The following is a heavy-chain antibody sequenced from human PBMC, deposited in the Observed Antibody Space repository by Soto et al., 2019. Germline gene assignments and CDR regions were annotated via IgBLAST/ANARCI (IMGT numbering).Heavy chain of an antibody. Sequence: GVCMKLSCAAAGFTFNSSAMSWVRQAPGKGLEWVSAISGSGGSTYYADSVKGRFTISRDNSKNTLYLQMNSLRAEDTAVYYWAKKGEAGDGSGWSLDYWGQGTLITVS. D-gene: IGHD6-19*01. J-gene: IGHJ4*02. V-gene: IGHV3-23*01. CDR1: GFTFNSSA. CDR2: ISGSGGST. CDR3: AKKGEAGDGSGWSLDY.